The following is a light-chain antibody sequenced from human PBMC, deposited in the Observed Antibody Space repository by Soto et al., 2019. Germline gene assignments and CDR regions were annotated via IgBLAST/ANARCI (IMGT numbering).Light chain of an antibody. CDR3: QHCHSFSIT. Sequence: DIQMTQSPSSLSASLVDRVTITCLASQSITSYLNWYQHKPGKAPKLLIYDASSLQRGVPSRFSGSGSGTEFSLTISNLRPDDFATYYCQHCHSFSITFGQGTRLEI. J-gene: IGKJ5*01. CDR2: DAS. CDR1: QSITSY. V-gene: IGKV1-39*01.